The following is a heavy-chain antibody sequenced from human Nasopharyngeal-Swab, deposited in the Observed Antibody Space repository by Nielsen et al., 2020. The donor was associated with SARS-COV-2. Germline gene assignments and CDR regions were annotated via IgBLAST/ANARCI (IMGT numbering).Heavy chain of an antibody. D-gene: IGHD3-9*01. Sequence: WVRQAPGQGLEWMGWINTNTGNPTYAQGFTGRFVFSLDTSISTAYLQISSLKAEDTAVYYCARGHDTSDYWGQGALVTVSS. J-gene: IGHJ4*02. CDR2: INTNTGNP. V-gene: IGHV7-4-1*02. CDR3: ARGHDTSDY.